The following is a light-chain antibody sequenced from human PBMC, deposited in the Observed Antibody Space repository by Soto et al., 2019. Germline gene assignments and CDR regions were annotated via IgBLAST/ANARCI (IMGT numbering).Light chain of an antibody. CDR3: QQYGTWWT. Sequence: EIVMTQSPATLSVSPGERATLSGRASQSVSSNLAWYQQKPGQAPRLLIYGASTRATGIPDRFSGSGSGTEFTLTISSLQSEDFAVYYWQQYGTWWTFGQGTKVEIK. CDR2: GAS. V-gene: IGKV3-15*01. CDR1: QSVSSN. J-gene: IGKJ1*01.